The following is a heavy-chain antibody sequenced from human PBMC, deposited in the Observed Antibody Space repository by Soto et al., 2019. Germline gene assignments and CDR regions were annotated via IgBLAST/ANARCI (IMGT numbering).Heavy chain of an antibody. CDR3: ASIKNSSSTFCPSDY. CDR2: IIPILGLA. J-gene: IGHJ4*02. CDR1: GGTFSSYT. D-gene: IGHD6-6*01. V-gene: IGHV1-69*02. Sequence: QVQLVQSGAEVKKPGSSVKVSCKASGGTFSSYTISWVRQAPGQGLEWMGRIIPILGLANYAQKFQGRVTTTADKSTSTAYMELSSLRSEDTAVYYCASIKNSSSTFCPSDYWGQGTLVTVSS.